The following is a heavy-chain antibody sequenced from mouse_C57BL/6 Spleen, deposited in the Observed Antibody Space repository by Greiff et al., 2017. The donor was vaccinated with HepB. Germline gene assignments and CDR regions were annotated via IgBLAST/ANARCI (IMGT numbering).Heavy chain of an antibody. CDR1: GYAFSSSW. CDR2: IYPGDGDT. V-gene: IGHV1-82*01. Sequence: VKLMESGPELVKPGASVKISCKASGYAFSSSWMNWVKQRPGKGLEWIGRIYPGDGDTNYNGKFKGKATLTADKSSSTAYMQLSSLTSEDSAVYFCARNYDYDLGYFDVWGTGTTVTVSS. CDR3: ARNYDYDLGYFDV. J-gene: IGHJ1*03. D-gene: IGHD2-4*01.